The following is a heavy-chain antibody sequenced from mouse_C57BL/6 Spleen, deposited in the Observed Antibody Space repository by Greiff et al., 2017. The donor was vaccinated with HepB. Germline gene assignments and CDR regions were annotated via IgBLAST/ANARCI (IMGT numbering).Heavy chain of an antibody. CDR1: GYTFTSYG. D-gene: IGHD2-1*01. CDR3: SIDYGKGVTYAMDY. V-gene: IGHV1-81*01. J-gene: IGHJ4*01. Sequence: VQLQQSGAELARPGASVKLSCKASGYTFTSYGISWVKQRTGQGLEWIGEIYPRSGNTYYNEKFKGKATLTADKSSSTAYMALRSLTSEDSAVYFCSIDYGKGVTYAMDYWGQGTSVTVSS. CDR2: IYPRSGNT.